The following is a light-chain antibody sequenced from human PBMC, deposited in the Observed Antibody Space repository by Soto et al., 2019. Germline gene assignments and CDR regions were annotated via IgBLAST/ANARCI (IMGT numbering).Light chain of an antibody. Sequence: QSALTQPASVSGSPGQSITISCTGTSSDVGGYNYVSWYQQHPGKAPKLMIYDVSNRPSGVSNRFSGSKSGNTASLTISGLQAADEADSYCSSYTSIHLYVFGTGTNLTVL. J-gene: IGLJ1*01. CDR3: SSYTSIHLYV. V-gene: IGLV2-14*01. CDR2: DVS. CDR1: SSDVGGYNY.